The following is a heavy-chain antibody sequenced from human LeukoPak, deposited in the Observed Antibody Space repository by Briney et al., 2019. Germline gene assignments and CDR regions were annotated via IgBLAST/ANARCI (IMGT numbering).Heavy chain of an antibody. CDR1: GFTFSSYG. CDR2: IWYDGSNK. CDR3: ARENGSGSS. J-gene: IGHJ4*02. V-gene: IGHV3-33*01. D-gene: IGHD3-10*01. Sequence: GGSLRLSCAASGFTFSSYGMHWVRQAPGKGLERVAVIWYDGSNKYYADSVKGRFTISRDNSKNTLYLQMNSLRAEDTAVYYCARENGSGSSWGQGTLVTVSS.